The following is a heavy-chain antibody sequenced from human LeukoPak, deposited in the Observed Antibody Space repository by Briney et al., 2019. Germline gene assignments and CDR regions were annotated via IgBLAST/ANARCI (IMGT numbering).Heavy chain of an antibody. V-gene: IGHV3-7*01. CDR1: GFTFSHYW. Sequence: AGGSLRLSCAASGFTFSHYWMNWVRQAPGKGLEWVANIKYDGSEVFYMDAVKGRFTISRNNAENSLNLQMNSLRAEDTAVYYCARGGFDFGAPMEFWGQGTLVPVSS. CDR2: IKYDGSEV. CDR3: ARGGFDFGAPMEF. J-gene: IGHJ4*02. D-gene: IGHD4-17*01.